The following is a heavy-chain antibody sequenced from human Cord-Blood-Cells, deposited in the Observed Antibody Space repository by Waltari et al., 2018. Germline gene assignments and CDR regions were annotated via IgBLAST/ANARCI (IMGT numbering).Heavy chain of an antibody. V-gene: IGHV3-33*01. CDR1: GFTFSSYG. J-gene: IGHJ4*02. CDR2: IWYDGSNK. CDR3: ARDVISAPDY. Sequence: QVQLVESGGGVVQPGRSLRLSCAASGFTFSSYGMHWVRPAPGKGLEWVAVIWYDGSNKYYADSVKGRFTISRDNSKNTLYLQMNSLRAEDTAVYYCARDVISAPDYWGQGTLVTVSS.